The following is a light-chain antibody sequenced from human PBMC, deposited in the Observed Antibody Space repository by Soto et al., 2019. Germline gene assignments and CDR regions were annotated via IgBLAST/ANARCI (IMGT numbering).Light chain of an antibody. CDR3: QWRSNWPI. CDR1: QSVSGH. Sequence: EIVLTQSPAILSLYPGERVTLSCRASQSVSGHVAWYQQRPGQRPRLLIYDASIRGTGISARFSGSGSGTDYTLTISRLDPEDFAVYYCQWRSNWPILGGGTKIEVK. V-gene: IGKV3-11*01. J-gene: IGKJ4*01. CDR2: DAS.